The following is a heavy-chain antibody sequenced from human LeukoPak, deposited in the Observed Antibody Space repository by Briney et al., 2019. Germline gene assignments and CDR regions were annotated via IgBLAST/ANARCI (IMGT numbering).Heavy chain of an antibody. CDR1: GYTFTSYY. CDR3: AREEGAAAGAPED. D-gene: IGHD6-13*01. V-gene: IGHV1-46*01. Sequence: ASVTVSFKASGYTFTSYYMHWVRQAPGQGLEWMGIINPSGGSTSYAQKFQGRVTMTRDTSTSTVYMELSSLRSEDTAVYYCAREEGAAAGAPEDWGQGTLVTVSS. J-gene: IGHJ4*02. CDR2: INPSGGST.